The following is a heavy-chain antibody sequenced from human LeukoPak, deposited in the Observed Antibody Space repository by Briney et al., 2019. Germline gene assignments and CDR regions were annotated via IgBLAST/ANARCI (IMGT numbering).Heavy chain of an antibody. CDR2: IYYSGST. CDR1: GGSISSYY. D-gene: IGHD3/OR15-3a*01. CDR3: ARDKGTSGWFDP. J-gene: IGHJ5*02. V-gene: IGHV4-59*01. Sequence: PSETLSLTCTVSGGSISSYYWSWIRQPPGKGLEGIGYIYYSGSTNYNPSLKSRVTISVDTSKNQFSLKLSSVTAADTAVYYCARDKGTSGWFDPWGQGTLVTVSS.